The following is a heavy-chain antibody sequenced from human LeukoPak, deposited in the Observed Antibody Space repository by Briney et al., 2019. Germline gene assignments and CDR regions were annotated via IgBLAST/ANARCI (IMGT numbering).Heavy chain of an antibody. CDR3: AKDVLGYSYGYFGY. V-gene: IGHV3-23*01. CDR1: GFTFSSYA. Sequence: GGSLRLSCAASGFTFSSYAMSWVRQAPGKGLEWVSAISGSGGSTYYADSVKGRFTISRDNSRNTLYLQMDSLRAEDTAVYYCAKDVLGYSYGYFGYWGQGTLVTVSS. CDR2: ISGSGGST. D-gene: IGHD5-18*01. J-gene: IGHJ4*02.